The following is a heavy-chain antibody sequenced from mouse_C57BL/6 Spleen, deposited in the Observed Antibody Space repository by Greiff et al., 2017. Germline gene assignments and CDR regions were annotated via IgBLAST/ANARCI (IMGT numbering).Heavy chain of an antibody. CDR3: ARGIPVATVYYFDY. CDR1: GYTFTSYW. J-gene: IGHJ2*01. CDR2: IYPGSGST. V-gene: IGHV1-55*01. Sequence: QVQLQQPGAELVKPGASVKMSCKASGYTFTSYWITWVKQRPGQGLEWIGEIYPGSGSTNYNEKFKSKATLTVDTSSSTAYMQLSSLTSEDSAVYYCARGIPVATVYYFDYWGQGTTLTVSS. D-gene: IGHD1-1*01.